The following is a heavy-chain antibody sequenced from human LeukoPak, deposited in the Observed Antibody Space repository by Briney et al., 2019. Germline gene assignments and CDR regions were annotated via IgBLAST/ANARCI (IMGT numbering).Heavy chain of an antibody. CDR3: AREYGKIHPTFDY. V-gene: IGHV4-39*07. CDR1: GDSISSSGYY. J-gene: IGHJ4*02. Sequence: SETLSLTCTVSGDSISSSGYYWGWIRQPPGKGLEWIGSIYYSGTTYYNPSLKSRVTISVDMPKNQFSLQSNSLTAADTAVYYCAREYGKIHPTFDYWGQGALVIVSS. CDR2: IYYSGTT. D-gene: IGHD4-17*01.